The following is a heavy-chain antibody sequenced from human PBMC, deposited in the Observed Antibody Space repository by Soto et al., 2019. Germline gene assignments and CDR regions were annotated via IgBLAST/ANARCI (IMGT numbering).Heavy chain of an antibody. J-gene: IGHJ4*02. Sequence: VASVKVSYKASRSTFSDYYIHWVRQAPGQGLEWMGWINPNSGGTKYAPKFQGRVTMTRDTSITTAYMELSRLRSGDTAVYYCSREPATAKPEGVDFWGQGTLVTVSS. CDR3: SREPATAKPEGVDF. CDR1: RSTFSDYY. V-gene: IGHV1-2*02. CDR2: INPNSGGT. D-gene: IGHD1-1*01.